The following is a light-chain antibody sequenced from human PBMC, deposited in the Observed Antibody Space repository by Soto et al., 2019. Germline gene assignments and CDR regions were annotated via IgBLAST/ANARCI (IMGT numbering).Light chain of an antibody. CDR2: DTS. CDR1: QSVINY. V-gene: IGKV3-20*01. J-gene: IGKJ1*01. CDR3: QQYGSSPPWT. Sequence: EIGLTQSPATLSLSPGERATLSCRASQSVINYLAWYQQKPGQAPRLLIYDTSNRATGIPDRFSGSGSGTDFTLTISRLEPADFAVYYCQQYGSSPPWTFGQGTKVDIK.